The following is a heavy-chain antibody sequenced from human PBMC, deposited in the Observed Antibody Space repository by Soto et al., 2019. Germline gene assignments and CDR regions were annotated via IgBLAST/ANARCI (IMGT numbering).Heavy chain of an antibody. CDR1: GGSISSYY. CDR3: ARQMRGPIPYFGWLSPVAS. D-gene: IGHD3-22*01. CDR2: IYYSGST. J-gene: IGHJ5*02. V-gene: IGHV4-39*01. Sequence: SETLSLTCTVSGGSISSYYWGWIRQPPGKGLEWIGSIYYSGSTYYNPSLKSRVTISVDTSKNQFSLRLSSVTAADTAVYYCARQMRGPIPYFGWLSPVASWGQGTLVTVSS.